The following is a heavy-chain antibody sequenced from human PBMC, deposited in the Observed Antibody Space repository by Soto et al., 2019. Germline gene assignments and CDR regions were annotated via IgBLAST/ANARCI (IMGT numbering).Heavy chain of an antibody. CDR3: ARASDYVWGSYRYPWYYYGMDV. D-gene: IGHD3-16*02. CDR2: IIPIFGTA. J-gene: IGHJ6*02. Sequence: QVQLVQSGAEVKKPGSSVKVSCKASGGTFSSYAISWVRQAPGQGLEWLGGIIPIFGTANYAQKFQGRVTITADESTSTAYMELRSRRSEDTAVYYCARASDYVWGSYRYPWYYYGMDVWGQGTTVTVSS. V-gene: IGHV1-69*01. CDR1: GGTFSSYA.